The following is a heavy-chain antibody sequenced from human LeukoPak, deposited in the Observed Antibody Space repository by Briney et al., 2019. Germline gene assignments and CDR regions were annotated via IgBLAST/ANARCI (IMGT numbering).Heavy chain of an antibody. J-gene: IGHJ5*02. CDR3: ARGGRVYCSSTSCYTDWFDP. Sequence: EASVKVSCKASGYTFTSYGISWVRQAPGQGLEWMGWISAYNGNTNYAQKLQGRVTMTTDTSTRTGYMELRSLRYDDTAVYYCARGGRVYCSSTSCYTDWFDPWGQGTLVTVSS. V-gene: IGHV1-18*01. CDR2: ISAYNGNT. CDR1: GYTFTSYG. D-gene: IGHD2-2*02.